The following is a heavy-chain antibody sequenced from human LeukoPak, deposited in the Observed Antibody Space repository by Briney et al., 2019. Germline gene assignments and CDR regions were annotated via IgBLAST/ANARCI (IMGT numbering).Heavy chain of an antibody. Sequence: TGGSLRLSCAASGFTFSSYAMSWFRQAPGKGLEWVSAISGSGGSTYYADSVKGRFTISRDNSKNTLYLQMNSLRAEDTAVYYCAKDRYVDSSGWSPDYWGQGTLVTVSS. CDR3: AKDRYVDSSGWSPDY. J-gene: IGHJ4*02. CDR1: GFTFSSYA. D-gene: IGHD6-19*01. CDR2: ISGSGGST. V-gene: IGHV3-23*01.